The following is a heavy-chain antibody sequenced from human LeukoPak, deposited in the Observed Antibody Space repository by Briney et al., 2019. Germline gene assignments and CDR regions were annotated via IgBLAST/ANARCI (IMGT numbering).Heavy chain of an antibody. CDR2: IYPGDSDT. D-gene: IGHD2-15*01. CDR1: GYSFTSYW. Sequence: GESLKISCKGSGYSFTSYWIGWVRQMPGKGLGWMGIIYPGDSDTRYSPSFQGQVTISADKSISTAYLQWSSLKASDTAMYYCARLNYCSGSSCSSYFDYWGQGILVTVSS. CDR3: ARLNYCSGSSCSSYFDY. J-gene: IGHJ4*02. V-gene: IGHV5-51*01.